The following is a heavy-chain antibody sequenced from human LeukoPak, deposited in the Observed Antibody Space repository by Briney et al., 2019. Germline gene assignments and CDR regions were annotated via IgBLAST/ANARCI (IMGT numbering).Heavy chain of an antibody. J-gene: IGHJ4*02. CDR1: GGSISSYY. V-gene: IGHV4-34*01. CDR2: INHSGST. D-gene: IGHD6-13*01. Sequence: PSESLSLTCTVSGGSISSYYWSWIRQPPGKGLEWIGEINHSGSTNYNPSLKSRVTISVDTSKNQFSLKLSSVTAADTAVYYCARGLFPISSSWYYWGQGTLVTVSS. CDR3: ARGLFPISSSWYY.